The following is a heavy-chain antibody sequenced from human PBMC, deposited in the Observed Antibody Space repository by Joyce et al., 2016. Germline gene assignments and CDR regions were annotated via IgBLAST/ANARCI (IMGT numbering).Heavy chain of an antibody. CDR3: ATAFSVDDFWSGYSHPSWFDP. V-gene: IGHV1-24*01. Sequence: QVHLVQSGAEVKKPGASVKVSCKVSGHIVSELDIHWVRQAPGKGLEWMGGFDPEDGETIYAQKFQGRVSMTEDTSTDTAYMELSGLRFDDTAVYYCATAFSVDDFWSGYSHPSWFDPWGQGTLVTVSS. J-gene: IGHJ5*02. D-gene: IGHD3-3*01. CDR1: GHIVSELD. CDR2: FDPEDGET.